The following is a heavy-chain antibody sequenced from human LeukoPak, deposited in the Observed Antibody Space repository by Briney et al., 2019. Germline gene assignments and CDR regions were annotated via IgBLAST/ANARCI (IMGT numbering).Heavy chain of an antibody. CDR1: GFTFSSYA. CDR2: ISGSGGST. Sequence: TGGSLRLSCAASGFTFSSYAMSWVRQAPGKGLEWVSAISGSGGSTYYADSVKGRFTISRDNSKNTLYLQMNSLRAEDTAVYYCAKVMGYDTLTGYPNWFDPWGQGTLVTVSS. V-gene: IGHV3-23*01. J-gene: IGHJ5*02. D-gene: IGHD3-9*01. CDR3: AKVMGYDTLTGYPNWFDP.